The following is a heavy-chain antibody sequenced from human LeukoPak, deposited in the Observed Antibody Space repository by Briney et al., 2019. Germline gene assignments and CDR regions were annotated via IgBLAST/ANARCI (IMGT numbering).Heavy chain of an antibody. CDR1: GFTFSNYG. CDR2: IRYDGNNK. J-gene: IGHJ4*02. CDR3: VKDNPRDY. V-gene: IGHV3-30*02. Sequence: GGSLRLSCGASGFTFSNYGMLWVRQAPGKGLEWVAFIRYDGNNKLYADSMKGRFTISRDNSKNTLYLHINSLRAEDTAVYYCVKDNPRDYWGQGTLVTVSS. D-gene: IGHD1-14*01.